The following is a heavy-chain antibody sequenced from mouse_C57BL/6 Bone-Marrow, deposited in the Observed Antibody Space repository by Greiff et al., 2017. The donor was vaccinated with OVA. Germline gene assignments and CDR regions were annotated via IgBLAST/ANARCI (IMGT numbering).Heavy chain of an antibody. CDR3: ARPDDYVGYYAMDY. D-gene: IGHD2-4*01. CDR2: ISRGSSTI. V-gene: IGHV5-17*01. Sequence: EVMLVASGGGLVKPGGSLKLSCAASGFTFSDYGMHWVRQAPEKGLEWVAYISRGSSTIYYADTVKGRFTLSRDNAKNTLFLQMTSLGCEDTAMYYCARPDDYVGYYAMDYWGQGTSVTVSA. J-gene: IGHJ4*01. CDR1: GFTFSDYG.